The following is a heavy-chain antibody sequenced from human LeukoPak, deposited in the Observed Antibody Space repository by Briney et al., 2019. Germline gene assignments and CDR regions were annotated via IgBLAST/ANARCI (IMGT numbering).Heavy chain of an antibody. D-gene: IGHD3-16*01. CDR1: GYTFTSYY. Sequence: ASVKVSCKASGYTFTSYYMHWVRQAPGQGLEWMGIINPSGGSTSYAQKFQGRVTMTRDMSTSTVYMELSSLRSEDTAVYYCASAGGGYATNFDYWAREPWSPSPQ. CDR2: INPSGGST. CDR3: ASAGGGYATNFDY. J-gene: IGHJ4*02. V-gene: IGHV1-46*01.